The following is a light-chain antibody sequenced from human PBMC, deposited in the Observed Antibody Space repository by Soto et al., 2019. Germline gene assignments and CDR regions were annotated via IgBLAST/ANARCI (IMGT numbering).Light chain of an antibody. CDR1: QSVGSN. Sequence: EIVLTQSPATLSVSPGERATLSCRTSQSVGSNLAWYQQKPGQAPRLLIYGAFIRAPGFPVTFRGTGSGSEFTLTISSLQSEDFAVYYCQQYNNWPPERTFGQGTKVDIK. J-gene: IGKJ1*01. V-gene: IGKV3-15*01. CDR2: GAF. CDR3: QQYNNWPPERT.